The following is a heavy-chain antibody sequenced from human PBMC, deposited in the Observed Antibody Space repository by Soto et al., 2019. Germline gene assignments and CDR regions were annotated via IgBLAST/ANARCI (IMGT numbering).Heavy chain of an antibody. CDR2: ISAYNGNT. CDR1: GYTFTSDG. Sequence: ASVKVSGKASGYTFTSDGISWVRQAPGQGLGWRGWISAYNGNTNYAQKLQGRVTMTTDTSTSTAYMELRSLRSDDTAVYYCAVDSWGSRSWCYRCFDPWGQGTRDTVSS. CDR3: AVDSWGSRSWCYRCFDP. D-gene: IGHD6-13*01. V-gene: IGHV1-18*01. J-gene: IGHJ5*02.